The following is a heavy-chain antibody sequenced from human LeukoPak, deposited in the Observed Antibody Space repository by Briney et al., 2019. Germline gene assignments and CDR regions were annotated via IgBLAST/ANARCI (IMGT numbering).Heavy chain of an antibody. D-gene: IGHD6-25*01. Sequence: PGGSLRLSCAASGFSFSTYEMSWVRQAPGKGLEWVSYISSSGGTKYYADSVKGRFSISRDNAKNSLYLQMNSLRAEDTALYYCARETAASDYWGQGTLVTVSS. CDR2: ISSSGGTK. CDR3: ARETAASDY. V-gene: IGHV3-48*03. CDR1: GFSFSTYE. J-gene: IGHJ4*02.